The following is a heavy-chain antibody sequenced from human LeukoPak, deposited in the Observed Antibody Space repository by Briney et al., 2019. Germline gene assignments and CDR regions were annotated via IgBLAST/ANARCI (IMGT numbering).Heavy chain of an antibody. Sequence: SETLSLTCSVAGGSIDSSSHYWAWIRQPPGKGLEWVGSIYYSGSTHYSSSLKSRLTMSVDTSKKQFSLKLTSVTAADTAMYYCARVSSVWIQDYYYYMDVWGKGTTVFVSS. V-gene: IGHV4-39*07. CDR3: ARVSSVWIQDYYYYMDV. D-gene: IGHD5-18*01. CDR2: IYYSGST. CDR1: GGSIDSSSHY. J-gene: IGHJ6*03.